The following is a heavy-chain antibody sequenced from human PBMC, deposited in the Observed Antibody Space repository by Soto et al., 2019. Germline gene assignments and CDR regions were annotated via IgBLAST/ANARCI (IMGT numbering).Heavy chain of an antibody. V-gene: IGHV3-7*03. D-gene: IGHD3-10*01. CDR1: GFTFSSYW. Sequence: PGGSLRLSCAASGFTFSSYWMSWVRQAPGEGLEWVANIKQDGSEKYYVDSVKGRFTISRDNAKNSLYLQMNSLRAEDTAVYYCARENQDYYRSGSYNNWFDPWGQGT. CDR3: ARENQDYYRSGSYNNWFDP. CDR2: IKQDGSEK. J-gene: IGHJ5*02.